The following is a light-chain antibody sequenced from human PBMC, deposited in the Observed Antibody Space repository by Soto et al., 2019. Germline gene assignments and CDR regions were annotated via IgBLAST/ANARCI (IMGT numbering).Light chain of an antibody. J-gene: IGKJ4*01. CDR3: QQHDSYPVT. V-gene: IGKV3-11*01. Sequence: EIQLTQSPSTLSLSLGDGATLSCWASQSVGTSLAWYQQKPGQAPTLVIYDASTLATGVPARFSGGGSGTDFTLTISSLEPEDFAIYYCQQHDSYPVTFGGGTKVDI. CDR2: DAS. CDR1: QSVGTS.